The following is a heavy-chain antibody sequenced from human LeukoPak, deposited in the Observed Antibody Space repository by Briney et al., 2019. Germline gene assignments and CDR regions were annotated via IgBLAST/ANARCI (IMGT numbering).Heavy chain of an antibody. Sequence: PGGSLRLSCRASGFIFSNYRMSWVRQAPGKGLEWVANIKQDGSDKFYVDSVKGRFSISRDNAKNSLYLQMNSLRAEDTAVYYCARDRNFWAGAAAGTGTDYWGQGTLVTVSS. V-gene: IGHV3-7*03. CDR2: IKQDGSDK. D-gene: IGHD6-13*01. J-gene: IGHJ4*02. CDR1: GFIFSNYR. CDR3: ARDRNFWAGAAAGTGTDY.